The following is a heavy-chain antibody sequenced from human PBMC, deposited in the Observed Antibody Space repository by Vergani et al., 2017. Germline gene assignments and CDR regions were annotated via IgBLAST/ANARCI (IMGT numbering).Heavy chain of an antibody. Sequence: QVQLVQSGAEVKKPGSSVKVSCKASGGTFSSCAISWVRQAPGQGLEWMGGIIPIFGTANYAQKFQGRVTITADESTSTAYMELSSLRSEDTAVYYCARTCRSTSTYYYYYGMDGWGQGTTVTVSS. CDR3: ARTCRSTSTYYYYYGMDG. CDR1: GGTFSSCA. V-gene: IGHV1-69*01. J-gene: IGHJ6*02. CDR2: IIPIFGTA. D-gene: IGHD2-2*01.